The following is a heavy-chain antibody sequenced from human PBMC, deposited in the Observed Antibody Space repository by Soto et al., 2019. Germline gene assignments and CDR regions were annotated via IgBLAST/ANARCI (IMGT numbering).Heavy chain of an antibody. CDR3: ARDDLFVDNGLDH. CDR2: ISGSGDST. J-gene: IGHJ4*02. Sequence: EVQLLESGGGLVQPGGSLRLSCAASGFTFSSYAMRWVRQAPVKGLEWVSAISGSGDSTYYADSVKGRFTISRDNARNILYLQMDNLRAEDSALYYCARDDLFVDNGLDHWGQGTLVTVSS. CDR1: GFTFSSYA. V-gene: IGHV3-23*01. D-gene: IGHD1-1*01.